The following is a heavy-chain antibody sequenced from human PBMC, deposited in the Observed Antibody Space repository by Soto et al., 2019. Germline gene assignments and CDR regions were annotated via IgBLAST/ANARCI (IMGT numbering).Heavy chain of an antibody. D-gene: IGHD3-3*01. CDR1: GYTFTSYG. CDR3: ARGPRSMVNFGVVIIMSNRFDP. CDR2: ISAYNGNT. J-gene: IGHJ5*02. Sequence: ASVKVSYKASGYTFTSYGISWVRQAPGQGLEWMGWISAYNGNTNYAQKLQGRVTMTTDTSTSTAYMELRSLRSDDTAVYYCARGPRSMVNFGVVIIMSNRFDPWGQGTLVTVSS. V-gene: IGHV1-18*01.